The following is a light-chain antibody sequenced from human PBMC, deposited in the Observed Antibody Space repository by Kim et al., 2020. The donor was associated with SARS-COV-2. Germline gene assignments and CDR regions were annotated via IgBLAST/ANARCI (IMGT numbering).Light chain of an antibody. CDR3: QQYGSSPYT. CDR2: GAS. J-gene: IGKJ2*01. Sequence: SRGESATLSCRASQSVSSSYLALYQQKPGQAPRLLIYGASSRATGIPDRFSGSGSGTDFTLTISRLEPEDFAVYYCQQYGSSPYTFGQGTKLEI. CDR1: QSVSSSY. V-gene: IGKV3-20*01.